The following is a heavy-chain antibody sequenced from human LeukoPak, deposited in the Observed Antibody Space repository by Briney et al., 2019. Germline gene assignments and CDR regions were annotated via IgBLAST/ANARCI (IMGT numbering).Heavy chain of an antibody. D-gene: IGHD3-16*01. J-gene: IGHJ3*01. V-gene: IGHV1-18*04. CDR1: GYTFTGYY. Sequence: ASVKVSCKASGYTFTGYYMHWVRQAPGQGLEWMGWFSTYNGDTKYAQKLKGRLTLTADTLKTTAYMELRTLISDDTATYYCAIGQGVITWGGADVYDVWGQGTTVIVSS. CDR2: FSTYNGDT. CDR3: AIGQGVITWGGADVYDV.